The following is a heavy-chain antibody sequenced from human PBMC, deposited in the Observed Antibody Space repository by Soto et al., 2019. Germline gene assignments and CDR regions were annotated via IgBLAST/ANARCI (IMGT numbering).Heavy chain of an antibody. D-gene: IGHD3-3*01. J-gene: IGHJ5*02. V-gene: IGHV6-1*01. CDR1: GDSVSSDSAA. Sequence: SQTLSLTCAISGDSVSSDSAAWNWIRQSPSRGLEWLGRTYYRSKWYNDYAVSVKSRITINPDTSKNQFSLQLNSVTPEDTAVYYCARDYKRGVEYYDFWRGSVWFAPGGQGPLVTVSS. CDR2: TYYRSKWYN. CDR3: ARDYKRGVEYYDFWRGSVWFAP.